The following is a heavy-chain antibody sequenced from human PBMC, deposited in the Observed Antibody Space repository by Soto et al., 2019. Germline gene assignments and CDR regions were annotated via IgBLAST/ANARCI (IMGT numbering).Heavy chain of an antibody. Sequence: SETLSLTCTVSGYSISSGSCWGCIRQPPGKGPEWIASIYHGGTTFYNPSLKSRVTISVDTSNNQFSLKLRSVTAADTAVYYCAKVHVMVVAGSTFDYWGHGTLVTVYS. CDR3: AKVHVMVVAGSTFDY. CDR1: GYSISSGSC. V-gene: IGHV4-38-2*02. CDR2: IYHGGTT. J-gene: IGHJ4*01. D-gene: IGHD6-19*01.